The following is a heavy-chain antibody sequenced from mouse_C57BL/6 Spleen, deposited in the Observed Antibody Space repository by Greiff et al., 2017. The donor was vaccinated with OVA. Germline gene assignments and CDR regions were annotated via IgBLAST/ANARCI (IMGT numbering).Heavy chain of an antibody. D-gene: IGHD3-1*01. V-gene: IGHV5-17*01. CDR1: GFTFSVYG. J-gene: IGHJ4*01. CDR3: ARGGLMDY. Sequence: EVQGVESGGGLVKPGGSLKLSCAASGFTFSVYGMHWVRQAPEKGLEWVAYISSGSSTIYYADTVKGRFTISRDNAKNTLFLQMTSLRSEDTAMYYCARGGLMDYWGQGTSVTVSS. CDR2: ISSGSSTI.